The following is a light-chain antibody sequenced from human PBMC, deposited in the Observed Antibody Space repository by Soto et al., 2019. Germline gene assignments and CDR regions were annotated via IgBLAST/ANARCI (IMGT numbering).Light chain of an antibody. V-gene: IGLV2-8*01. CDR2: EVS. CDR1: SSDIGASNY. Sequence: QSALTQPPSASGSPGQSVTISCTGTSSDIGASNYVSWYRQHPGKAPKLMISEVSKRPSGVPDRFSGSKSGNTASLSVSGLQAEDEADYYCSSSAGTNKMVFGGGTKLTAL. CDR3: SSSAGTNKMV. J-gene: IGLJ2*01.